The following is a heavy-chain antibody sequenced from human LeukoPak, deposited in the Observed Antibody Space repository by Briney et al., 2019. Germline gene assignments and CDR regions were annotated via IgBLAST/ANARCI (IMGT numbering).Heavy chain of an antibody. CDR3: ARIKKGDYMDV. D-gene: IGHD3-16*01. J-gene: IGHJ6*03. CDR2: IHFIGIT. Sequence: SETLSLTCTVSGGSISSYYWGWIRQPPGKGLEWIGSIHFIGITYYNPSLKSRITISVDTSKNQSSLRLNSVIAADTAVYYCARIKKGDYMDVWGKGTTVTVSS. CDR1: GGSISSYY. V-gene: IGHV4-39*07.